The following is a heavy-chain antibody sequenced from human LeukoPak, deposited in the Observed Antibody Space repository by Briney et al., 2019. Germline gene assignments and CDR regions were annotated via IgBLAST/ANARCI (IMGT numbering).Heavy chain of an antibody. D-gene: IGHD3-3*01. J-gene: IGHJ4*02. CDR3: AKDRGALLFLEWLLLDY. CDR2: ISGSGGST. Sequence: GGSLRLSCAASGFTFSSYAMSWVRQAPGKGLEWVSAISGSGGSTYYADSVKGRFTISRDNSKNTLYLQMNSLRAEDTAVYYCAKDRGALLFLEWLLLDYWGQGTLVTVSS. CDR1: GFTFSSYA. V-gene: IGHV3-23*01.